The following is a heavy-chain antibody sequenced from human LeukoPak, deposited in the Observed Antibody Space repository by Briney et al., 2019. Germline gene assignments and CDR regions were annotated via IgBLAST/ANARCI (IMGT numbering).Heavy chain of an antibody. V-gene: IGHV1-3*04. Sequence: ASVKVSCKASGYMFTKDPMHWVRQAPGQRLEWVGWTNTGNGDTKYSQRFQGRVTIIRDTSASTGYMELSSLRSEDTAVYYCATFGGGALDFWGQGTLVTVSS. CDR1: GYMFTKDP. CDR3: ATFGGGALDF. D-gene: IGHD3-16*01. J-gene: IGHJ4*02. CDR2: TNTGNGDT.